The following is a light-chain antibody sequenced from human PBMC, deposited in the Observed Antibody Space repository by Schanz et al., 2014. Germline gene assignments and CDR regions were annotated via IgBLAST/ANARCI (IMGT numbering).Light chain of an antibody. J-gene: IGKJ2*01. CDR1: QDISNF. V-gene: IGKV1-16*01. CDR2: ATS. Sequence: DIQMTQSPSSLAASVGDRVTITCQASQDISNFLNWYQQKPGKAPKSLIYATSNLQSGVPSRFSGSGSGTEFTLTISSLQPDDFATYYCQQYNSYSVFGQGTKLEIK. CDR3: QQYNSYSV.